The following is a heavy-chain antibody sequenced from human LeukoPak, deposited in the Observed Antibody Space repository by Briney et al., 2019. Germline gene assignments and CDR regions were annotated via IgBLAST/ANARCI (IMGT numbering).Heavy chain of an antibody. CDR1: GFTVSSDY. CDR2: IYSGGAT. Sequence: GGSLRLSCAASGFTVSSDYMNWVRQAPGKGLEWVSIIYSGGATYYADSVKGRFTISRDNAKNSLYLQMSSLRAEDTAVYYCARIDSTGYLDAFDLWGQGTMVTVSS. J-gene: IGHJ3*01. V-gene: IGHV3-53*01. CDR3: ARIDSTGYLDAFDL. D-gene: IGHD3-22*01.